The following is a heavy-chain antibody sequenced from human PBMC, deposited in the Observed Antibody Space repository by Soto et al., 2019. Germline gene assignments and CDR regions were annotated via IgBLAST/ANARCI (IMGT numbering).Heavy chain of an antibody. J-gene: IGHJ6*02. V-gene: IGHV1-69*12. CDR2: IIPVFGTP. CDR1: GGSLSNYG. D-gene: IGHD3-22*01. Sequence: QVQLVQSGAEVKKPGSSVKVSCKASGGSLSNYGISWVRQAPGQGLEWMGAIIPVFGTPNYAQKFQDRVTISAXXSTTTVSMEVRSLTSEDTAVYYCARGDATMIVVTTYYAMDVWGQGTTVTVSS. CDR3: ARGDATMIVVTTYYAMDV.